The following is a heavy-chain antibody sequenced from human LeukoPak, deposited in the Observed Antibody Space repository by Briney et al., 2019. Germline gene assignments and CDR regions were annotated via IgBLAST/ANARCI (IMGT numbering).Heavy chain of an antibody. D-gene: IGHD4-17*01. CDR1: GFTFSSHW. V-gene: IGHV3-7*01. Sequence: GGSLRLSCAASGFTFSSHWISWVRQAPGKGLEWVASIKQDGSEKYYVDSVKGRFTISRDNAKNSLYLQMNSLRAEDTALYYCARAPGEGWFDPWGQGTLVTVSS. CDR3: ARAPGEGWFDP. J-gene: IGHJ5*02. CDR2: IKQDGSEK.